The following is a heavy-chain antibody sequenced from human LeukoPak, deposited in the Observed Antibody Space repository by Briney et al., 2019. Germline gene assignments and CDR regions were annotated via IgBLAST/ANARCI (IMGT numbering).Heavy chain of an antibody. CDR1: GFTFSSYA. Sequence: GGSLRLSCAASGFTFSSYAMTWVRQAPGKGLEWVSGISGSGGSTYYADSVKGRFTISRDNSKNTLYVQMNSLRAEDTAVYYCAKSDYYDSRGYYYGSDYGGQGPLVTVSS. CDR3: AKSDYYDSRGYYYGSDY. V-gene: IGHV3-23*01. CDR2: ISGSGGST. J-gene: IGHJ4*02. D-gene: IGHD3-22*01.